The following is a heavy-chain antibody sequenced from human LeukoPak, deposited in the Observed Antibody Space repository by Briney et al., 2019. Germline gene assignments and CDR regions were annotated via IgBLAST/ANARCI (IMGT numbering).Heavy chain of an antibody. CDR2: ISSSSSYI. Sequence: KPGGSLRLSCAASGFTFSSYSMNWVRQAPGKGLEWVSSISSSSSYIYYADSVKGRFTISRDNAKNSLYLQMSSLRAEDTAVYYCARDPSRDGYNDGDYWGQGTLVTVSS. D-gene: IGHD5-24*01. CDR1: GFTFSSYS. CDR3: ARDPSRDGYNDGDY. J-gene: IGHJ4*02. V-gene: IGHV3-21*01.